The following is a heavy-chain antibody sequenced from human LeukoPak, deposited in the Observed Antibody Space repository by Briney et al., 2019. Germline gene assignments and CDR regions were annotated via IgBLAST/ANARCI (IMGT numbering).Heavy chain of an antibody. D-gene: IGHD6-6*01. V-gene: IGHV1-2*02. J-gene: IGHJ4*02. CDR3: ARDLDNYRIAARYDY. CDR2: INPNSGGT. Sequence: ASVKVSCKASGYTFTGYYMQWVRQAPGQGLEWMGWINPNSGGTNYAQKFQGRVTMTRDTSISTAYMELSRLRSDDTAVYYCARDLDNYRIAARYDYWGQGTLVTVSS. CDR1: GYTFTGYY.